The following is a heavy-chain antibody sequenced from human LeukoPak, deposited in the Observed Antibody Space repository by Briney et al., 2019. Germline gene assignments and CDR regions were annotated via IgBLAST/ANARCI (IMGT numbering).Heavy chain of an antibody. V-gene: IGHV3-23*01. D-gene: IGHD6-19*01. CDR1: GFTFSSYG. CDR2: ISGSGGST. Sequence: GGSLRLSCAASGFTFSSYGMSWVRQAPGKGLEWVSAISGSGGSTYYADSVKGRFTISRDNSKNTLYLQMNSLRAEDTAVYYCAKSTRIAVAGTDYWGQGTLVTVSS. J-gene: IGHJ4*02. CDR3: AKSTRIAVAGTDY.